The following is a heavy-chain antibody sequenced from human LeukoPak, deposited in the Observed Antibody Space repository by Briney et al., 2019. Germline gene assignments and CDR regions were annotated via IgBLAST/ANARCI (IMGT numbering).Heavy chain of an antibody. CDR2: INPNSGST. J-gene: IGHJ4*02. V-gene: IGHV1-2*06. Sequence: ASVKVSCKASGYTFTGYYMHWVRQAPGQGLEWMGRINPNSGSTNYAQKFQGRVTMTRDTSISTAYMELSRLRSDDTAVYYCARGVYQGDYFDYWGQGTLVTVSS. CDR1: GYTFTGYY. D-gene: IGHD6-6*01. CDR3: ARGVYQGDYFDY.